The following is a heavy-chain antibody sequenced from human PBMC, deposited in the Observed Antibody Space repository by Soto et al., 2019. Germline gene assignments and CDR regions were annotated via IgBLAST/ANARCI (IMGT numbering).Heavy chain of an antibody. D-gene: IGHD6-6*01. Sequence: QVQLVQSGAEVKKPGASVKVSCKASGYTFTSYDINWVRQATGQGLEWMGWMNPSSGNTGYANKFQGRVTMTRDTSISTAYMELSSLRSEDTAVYYCARGLRSSSSESVDVWGKGTTVTVS. J-gene: IGHJ6*03. V-gene: IGHV1-8*01. CDR2: MNPSSGNT. CDR3: ARGLRSSSSESVDV. CDR1: GYTFTSYD.